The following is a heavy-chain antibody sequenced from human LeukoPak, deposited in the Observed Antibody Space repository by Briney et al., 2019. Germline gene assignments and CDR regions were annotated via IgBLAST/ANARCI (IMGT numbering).Heavy chain of an antibody. D-gene: IGHD5-18*01. J-gene: IGHJ4*02. CDR3: ARASETAMVTL. Sequence: SQTLSLTCTVSAVSIPSGTYYWTWIRQPAGRGLEWIGRIYSTGRVNYNPSLKSRVTMLLDTSKNHISLKLTSVTAADTAIYFCARASETAMVTLWGQGTLVTVSS. CDR2: IYSTGRV. CDR1: AVSIPSGTYY. V-gene: IGHV4-61*02.